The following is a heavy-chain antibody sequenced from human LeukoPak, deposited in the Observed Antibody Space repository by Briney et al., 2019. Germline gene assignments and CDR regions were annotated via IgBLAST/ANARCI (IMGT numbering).Heavy chain of an antibody. CDR1: GFTFSNYA. J-gene: IGHJ4*02. CDR3: VKSGYSSSSDVDY. D-gene: IGHD5-12*01. CDR2: INSNGGST. V-gene: IGHV3-64D*09. Sequence: GGSLRLSCSVSGFTFSNYAMHWVRQAPGKGLQFLSSINSNGGSTYYADSVKGRFTISRDNSKSKLYLQMNRLRSEDTAVYYYVKSGYSSSSDVDYWGQGTLVTVSS.